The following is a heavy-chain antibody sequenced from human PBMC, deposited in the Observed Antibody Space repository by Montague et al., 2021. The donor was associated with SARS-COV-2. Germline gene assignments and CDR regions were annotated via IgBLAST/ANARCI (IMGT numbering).Heavy chain of an antibody. Sequence: SETLSLTCIVYGGSINSFYWRWIRQPPGKGLEWIGYIHHSGTTNYSPSLKSRVAISLDTSKNQFSLTLDSVTAAETAVYYCARHSTVSSHYYYYGIDFWCQGTTVTVTS. CDR1: GGSINSFY. CDR2: IHHSGTT. D-gene: IGHD4-17*01. J-gene: IGHJ6*02. CDR3: ARHSTVSSHYYYYGIDF. V-gene: IGHV4-59*08.